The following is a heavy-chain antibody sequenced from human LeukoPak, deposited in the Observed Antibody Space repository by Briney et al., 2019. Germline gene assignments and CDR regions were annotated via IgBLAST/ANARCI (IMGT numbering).Heavy chain of an antibody. CDR1: GFTFSSYS. CDR2: ISSSSSYI. CDR3: AREIYYDSSGSEPYFDY. Sequence: GGSLRLSCAASGFTFSSYSMNWVRQAPGKGLEWVSSISSSSSYIYYADSVKGRFTISRDNAKNSLYLQMNSLRAEDTAVYYCAREIYYDSSGSEPYFDYWGQGTLVTVSS. V-gene: IGHV3-21*01. D-gene: IGHD3-22*01. J-gene: IGHJ4*02.